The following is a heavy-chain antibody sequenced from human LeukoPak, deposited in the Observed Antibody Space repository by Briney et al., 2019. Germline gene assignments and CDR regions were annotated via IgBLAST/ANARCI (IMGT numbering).Heavy chain of an antibody. J-gene: IGHJ4*02. Sequence: PGGSLRLSCAASGFTFSSFPMHWVRQAPGKGLEWVGFIRSKAYGGTTEYAASVKGRFTISRDDSKSIAYLQMNSLKTEDTAVYYCTRENYDSSGYYFSYWGQGTLVTVSS. V-gene: IGHV3-49*04. CDR2: IRSKAYGGTT. CDR3: TRENYDSSGYYFSY. D-gene: IGHD3-22*01. CDR1: GFTFSSFP.